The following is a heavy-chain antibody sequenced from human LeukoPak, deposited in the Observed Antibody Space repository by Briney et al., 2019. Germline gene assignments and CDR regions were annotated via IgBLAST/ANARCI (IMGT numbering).Heavy chain of an antibody. CDR1: GGSISSGSYY. J-gene: IGHJ4*02. V-gene: IGHV4-61*02. CDR3: ASGGRSATIFDS. CDR2: IYTSGST. Sequence: KPSKTLSLTCTVSGGSISSGSYYWSWIRQPAGKGLEWIGGIYTSGSTNYNPSLKSRVTISVETSKNQSSLKLSSVTAADTAVYYCASGGRSATIFDSWGQGTLVTVSS. D-gene: IGHD5-12*01.